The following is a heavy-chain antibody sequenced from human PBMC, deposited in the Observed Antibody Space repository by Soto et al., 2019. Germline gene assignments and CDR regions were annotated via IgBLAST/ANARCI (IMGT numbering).Heavy chain of an antibody. Sequence: QVQLVQSGAEVKKPGSSVKVSCKASGGTFSSYTISWVRQAPGQGLEWMGRIIPILGIANYAQKFQGRVTIPADKSTSTAYMELSSLRSEDTAVYYCARDEAYYFDYWGQGTLVTVSS. CDR3: ARDEAYYFDY. CDR1: GGTFSSYT. CDR2: IIPILGIA. V-gene: IGHV1-69*08. J-gene: IGHJ4*02.